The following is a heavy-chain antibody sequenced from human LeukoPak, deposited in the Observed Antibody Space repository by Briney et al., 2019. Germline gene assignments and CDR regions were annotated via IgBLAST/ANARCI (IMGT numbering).Heavy chain of an antibody. CDR2: INPNSGGT. Sequence: ASVKVSCKASGYTFTGYYMHWVRHAPGQGLELMGWINPNSGGTNYAQKFQGRVTMTRDTSISTAYMELSRLRSDDTAVYYCARKRIAAAGLNFDYWGQGTLVTVSS. CDR1: GYTFTGYY. D-gene: IGHD6-13*01. J-gene: IGHJ4*02. V-gene: IGHV1-2*02. CDR3: ARKRIAAAGLNFDY.